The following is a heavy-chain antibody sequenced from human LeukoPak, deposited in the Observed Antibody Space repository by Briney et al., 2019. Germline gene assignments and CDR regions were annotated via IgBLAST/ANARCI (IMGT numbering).Heavy chain of an antibody. Sequence: SETLSLTCTVSGYSISSYYWSWIRQPPGKGLEWIGYIYYSGSTYYNPSLKSRVTISVDTSKNQFSLKLSSVTAADTAVYYCASEQYDYSNYWGQGTLVTVSS. CDR2: IYYSGST. CDR3: ASEQYDYSNY. V-gene: IGHV4-59*06. J-gene: IGHJ4*02. D-gene: IGHD4-11*01. CDR1: GYSISSYY.